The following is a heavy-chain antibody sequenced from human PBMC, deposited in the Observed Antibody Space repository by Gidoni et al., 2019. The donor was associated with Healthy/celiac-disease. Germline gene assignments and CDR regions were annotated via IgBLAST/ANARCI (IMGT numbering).Heavy chain of an antibody. CDR3: ARGIYYDFWSGYPGYGMDV. V-gene: IGHV3-33*01. CDR2: IWYDGSNK. D-gene: IGHD3-3*01. CDR1: GFTFSSYG. J-gene: IGHJ6*02. Sequence: QVQLVESGGGLVQPGRSLRLSCAASGFTFSSYGMHWVRQAPGKGLAWVAVIWYDGSNKYYADSVKGRFTISRDNSKNTLYLQMNSLRAEDTAVYYCARGIYYDFWSGYPGYGMDVWGQGTTVTVSS.